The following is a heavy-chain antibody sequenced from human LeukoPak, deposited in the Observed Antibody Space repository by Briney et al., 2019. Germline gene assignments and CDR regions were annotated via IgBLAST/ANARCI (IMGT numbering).Heavy chain of an antibody. CDR2: ISSDASAE. V-gene: IGHV3-30-3*01. D-gene: IGHD6-13*01. CDR3: TRDSLGYSSSWYGAFDI. J-gene: IGHJ3*02. Sequence: QTGGSLRLSCEGSAFIFSGHWMNWVRQAPGKGLEWVAGISSDASAEYYAASVKGRFTVSKDNSGNTLHLQMSSLRAEDTAVYYCTRDSLGYSSSWYGAFDIWGQGTLVTVSS. CDR1: AFIFSGHW.